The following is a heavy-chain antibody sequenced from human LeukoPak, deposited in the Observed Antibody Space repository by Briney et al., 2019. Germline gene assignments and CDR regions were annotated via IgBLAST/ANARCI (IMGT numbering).Heavy chain of an antibody. D-gene: IGHD7-27*01. Sequence: ASVKVSCKATGYTFTSYGISWVRQAPGEGLEWMGWISSNSDNTNYAQKLQGRVTMTTDTSTSTAYMELRSLRSDDTALYFCARDWGSIKVIADYWGQGTLVTVSS. V-gene: IGHV1-18*01. CDR2: ISSNSDNT. CDR1: GYTFTSYG. J-gene: IGHJ4*02. CDR3: ARDWGSIKVIADY.